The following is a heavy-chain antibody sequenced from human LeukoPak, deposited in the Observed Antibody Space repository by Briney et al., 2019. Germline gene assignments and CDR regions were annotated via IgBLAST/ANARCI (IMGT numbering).Heavy chain of an antibody. J-gene: IGHJ4*02. CDR2: ISGSGGST. CDR3: AKAAIDTVFDY. Sequence: PGGSPRLSCAAFGFSFSSYAMSWVRQAPGKGLEWVSGISGSGGSTYYADSVKGRFTISRDNSKNTLFLQLNSLRAEDTAVYYCAKAAIDTVFDYWGQGTLVTVSS. CDR1: GFSFSSYA. D-gene: IGHD2-2*02. V-gene: IGHV3-23*01.